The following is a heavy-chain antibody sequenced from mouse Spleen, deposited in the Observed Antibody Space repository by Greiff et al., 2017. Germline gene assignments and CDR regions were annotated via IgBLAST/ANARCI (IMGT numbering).Heavy chain of an antibody. D-gene: IGHD4-1*01. CDR3: AREGQTGTRAWFAY. Sequence: ESGPGLVKPSQSLSLTCSVTGYSITSGYYWKWIRQYPGNKLEWMGYISYDGSNNYNPSLKNRISITRDTSKNQFFLKLNSVTTEDTATYYCAREGQTGTRAWFAYWGQGTLVTVSA. CDR2: ISYDGSN. J-gene: IGHJ3*01. V-gene: IGHV3-6*01. CDR1: GYSITSGYY.